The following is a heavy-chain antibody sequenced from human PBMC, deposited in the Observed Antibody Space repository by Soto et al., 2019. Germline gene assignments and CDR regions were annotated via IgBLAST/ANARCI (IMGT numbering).Heavy chain of an antibody. CDR3: TNAYSSAWPFDY. D-gene: IGHD6-19*01. J-gene: IGHJ4*02. CDR2: IKSKTEGGTT. CDR1: GFTFINAW. Sequence: SGGSLRLSCAASGFTFINAWMNWVRQAPGKGLEWVGRIKSKTEGGTTDYAAPVKGRFTISRDDSKNTLYLQMNSLKTEDTAVYYCTNAYSSAWPFDYWGQGTLVTVSS. V-gene: IGHV3-15*07.